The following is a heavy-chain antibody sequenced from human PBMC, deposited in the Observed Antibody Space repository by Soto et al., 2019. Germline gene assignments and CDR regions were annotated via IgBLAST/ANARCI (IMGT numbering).Heavy chain of an antibody. D-gene: IGHD4-17*01. CDR2: IWYDGSNK. CDR1: GFTFSSYD. Sequence: QVQLVESGGGVVQPGRSLRLSCAASGFTFSSYDMHWVRQAPGKGLDWVAVIWYDGSNKDYADSVKGRFTISRDNSKNTLYRQMNSLRGEDTAVYYCARGYGVKSGTFDFWGQGTMVTVSS. V-gene: IGHV3-33*01. J-gene: IGHJ3*01. CDR3: ARGYGVKSGTFDF.